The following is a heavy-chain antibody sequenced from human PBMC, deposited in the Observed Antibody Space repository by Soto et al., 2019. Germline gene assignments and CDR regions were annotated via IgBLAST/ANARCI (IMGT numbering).Heavy chain of an antibody. Sequence: LRPSCAASGFTFSSYEMIWVRQAPGKGLEWVSYISGSGYTSDGGPTIHYADSVKGRFTISRNNAKNSLYLQMNSLRVEDTAVYYCARVSQSFIEYFQHWGQGTLVTVSS. V-gene: IGHV3-48*03. J-gene: IGHJ1*01. D-gene: IGHD3-16*02. CDR3: ARVSQSFIEYFQH. CDR1: GFTFSSYE. CDR2: ISGSGYTSDGGPTI.